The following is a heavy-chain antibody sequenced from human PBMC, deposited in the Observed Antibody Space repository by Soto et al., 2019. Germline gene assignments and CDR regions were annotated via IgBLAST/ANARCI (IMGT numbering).Heavy chain of an antibody. CDR2: ISYDGSNK. J-gene: IGHJ4*02. CDR3: AKGWIKYDFWISPDY. Sequence: PGGSLRLSCAASGFTFSSYGMHWVRQAPGKGLEWVAVISYDGSNKYYADSVRGRFTISRDNSKNTLYLQMNSLRAEDTAVYYCAKGWIKYDFWISPDYWGQGTLVTVSS. CDR1: GFTFSSYG. V-gene: IGHV3-30*18. D-gene: IGHD3-3*01.